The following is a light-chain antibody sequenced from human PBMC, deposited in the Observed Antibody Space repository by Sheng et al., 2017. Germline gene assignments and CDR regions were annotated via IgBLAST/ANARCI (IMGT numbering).Light chain of an antibody. CDR2: GTS. Sequence: EIVMTQSPATLSVSPGERATLSCRASQNVNTNLAWYQQKPGQAPRLLISGTSTRATGIPARFSGSGSGTEFTLTISSLQSEDFAVYYCQQFGGSPPHTFGQGTKLEIK. J-gene: IGKJ2*01. CDR3: QQFGGSPPHT. V-gene: IGKV3-15*01. CDR1: QNVNTN.